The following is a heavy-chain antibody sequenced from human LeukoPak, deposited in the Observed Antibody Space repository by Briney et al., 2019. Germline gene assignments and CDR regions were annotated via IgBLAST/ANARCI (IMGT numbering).Heavy chain of an antibody. CDR3: AGRYSSSWTTRGYFQH. D-gene: IGHD6-13*01. CDR1: GGSISSGDYY. J-gene: IGHJ1*01. CDR2: TFYSGST. V-gene: IGHV4-31*03. Sequence: PSETLSLTRTVSGGSISSGDYYWSWIRQHPETGLEWIGYTFYSGSTYYNPSLKSRVTISVDTSKNQFSLKLSSVTAADTAVYYCAGRYSSSWTTRGYFQHWGQGTLVTVSS.